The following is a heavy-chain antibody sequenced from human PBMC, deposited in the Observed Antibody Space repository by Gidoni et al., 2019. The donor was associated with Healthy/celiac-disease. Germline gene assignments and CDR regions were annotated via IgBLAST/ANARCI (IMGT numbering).Heavy chain of an antibody. J-gene: IGHJ4*02. CDR2: INHSGST. D-gene: IGHD3-16*01. CDR1: GGSFSGYY. Sequence: QVPLQQWGAGLLTPSETLSLTCAVYGGSFSGYYWSWIRQPPVKGLEWIGEINHSGSTNYNPSLKGRVTIAVDTSKIQFSLKLSSVAAADTAVYYCARAVIMVTGLRYFDYWGQGTLVTVSS. V-gene: IGHV4-34*01. CDR3: ARAVIMVTGLRYFDY.